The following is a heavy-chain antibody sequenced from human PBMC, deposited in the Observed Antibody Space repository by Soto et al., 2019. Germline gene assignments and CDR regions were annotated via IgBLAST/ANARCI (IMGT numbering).Heavy chain of an antibody. V-gene: IGHV4-34*01. CDR2: INHSGST. Sequence: QVQLQQWGAGLLKPSETLSLTCAVYGGSFSGYYWSWIRQPPGKGLEWIGEINHSGSTNYNPSLKSRVTISVDTSKNLFSLKLSSVTAADTAVYYCARGLGGYCSGGSCYPPYWYFDLWGRGTLVTVSS. CDR1: GGSFSGYY. CDR3: ARGLGGYCSGGSCYPPYWYFDL. D-gene: IGHD2-15*01. J-gene: IGHJ2*01.